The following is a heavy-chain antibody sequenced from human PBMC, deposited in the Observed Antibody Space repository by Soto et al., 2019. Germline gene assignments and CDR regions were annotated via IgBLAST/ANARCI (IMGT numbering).Heavy chain of an antibody. CDR1: GGSINIGGYF. CDR2: LYYNGST. D-gene: IGHD3-16*01. Sequence: QVQLQESGPGLVKPSQTLSLACTVSGGSINIGGYFWSWVRQFPGKGLEWIGHLYYNGSTYYNPSHKSRVTISRDTSKNQFSLRLTSVTAADTAVYYCATDEYFGSEINFYYYAMDVWGQGTTVNVSS. CDR3: ATDEYFGSEINFYYYAMDV. V-gene: IGHV4-31*03. J-gene: IGHJ6*02.